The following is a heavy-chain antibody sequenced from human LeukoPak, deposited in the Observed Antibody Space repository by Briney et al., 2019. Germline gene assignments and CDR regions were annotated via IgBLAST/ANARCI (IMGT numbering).Heavy chain of an antibody. D-gene: IGHD3-9*01. Sequence: PGGSLRLSCAASGFTFSSYWMSWVRQAPGKGLEWVANIKQDGSEKYYVDSVKGRFTISRDNAKNSLYLQMNSLRAEDTAVYYCARDSDYDILTGYYLYYYYGMDVWGKGTTVTVSS. CDR2: IKQDGSEK. CDR3: ARDSDYDILTGYYLYYYYGMDV. J-gene: IGHJ6*04. CDR1: GFTFSSYW. V-gene: IGHV3-7*03.